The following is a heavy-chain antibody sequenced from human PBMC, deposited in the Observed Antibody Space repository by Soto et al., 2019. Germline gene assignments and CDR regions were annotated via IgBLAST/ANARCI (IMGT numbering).Heavy chain of an antibody. J-gene: IGHJ5*02. CDR3: ARDSPPSFVPAAAMTWFDP. V-gene: IGHV1-18*01. CDR1: GYTFTSYG. D-gene: IGHD2-2*01. CDR2: ISAYNGNT. Sequence: ASVKVSCKASGYTFTSYGISWVRQAPGQGLEWMGWISAYNGNTNYAQKLQGRVTMTTDTSTSTAYMELRSLRSDDTAVYYCARDSPPSFVPAAAMTWFDPWGQGTLVTVSS.